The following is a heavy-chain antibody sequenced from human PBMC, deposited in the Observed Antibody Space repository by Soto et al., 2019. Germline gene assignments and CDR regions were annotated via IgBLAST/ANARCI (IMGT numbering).Heavy chain of an antibody. Sequence: QDQLVQSGAEVKKPRASVTVSCKASGYSFTNYGITWVRQAPGQGLEWLGWISAFNGNTHYAQKVQGRVTMTTDASTSTAYMELRSLRSDDTAVYYCARDRGVAPPVAGNTHYYYYMDVWGKGTTVTVSS. CDR1: GYSFTNYG. D-gene: IGHD6-19*01. CDR3: ARDRGVAPPVAGNTHYYYYMDV. J-gene: IGHJ6*03. V-gene: IGHV1-18*01. CDR2: ISAFNGNT.